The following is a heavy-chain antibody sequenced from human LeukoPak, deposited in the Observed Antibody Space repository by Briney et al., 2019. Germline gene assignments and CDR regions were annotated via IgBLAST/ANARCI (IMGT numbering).Heavy chain of an antibody. J-gene: IGHJ4*02. Sequence: GGSLRLSCAASGFTFSSYGMHWVRQAPGKGLEWVAVISYDGSNKYYADSVKGRFTISRGNSKNTLYLQMNSLRAEDTAVYYCAKDFVYCSGGSCYGLDYWGQGTLVTVSS. V-gene: IGHV3-30*18. CDR2: ISYDGSNK. CDR1: GFTFSSYG. CDR3: AKDFVYCSGGSCYGLDY. D-gene: IGHD2-15*01.